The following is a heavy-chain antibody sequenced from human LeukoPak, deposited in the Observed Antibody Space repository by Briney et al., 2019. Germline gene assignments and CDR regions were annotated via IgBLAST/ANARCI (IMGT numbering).Heavy chain of an antibody. CDR3: ARQWLVNG. J-gene: IGHJ4*02. CDR2: ISESGGTT. V-gene: IGHV3-23*01. CDR1: GFTFSSYV. Sequence: GGSLRLSCAASGFTFSSYVMNWVRQAPGKGLEWVSSISESGGTTDYADSLTGRFTISRDNSKNTLYLQMNSLRAADTAVYYCARQWLVNGWGQGTLVAVSS. D-gene: IGHD6-19*01.